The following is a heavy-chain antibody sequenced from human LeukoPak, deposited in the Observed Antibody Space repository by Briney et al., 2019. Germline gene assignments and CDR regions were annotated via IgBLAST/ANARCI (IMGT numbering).Heavy chain of an antibody. V-gene: IGHV5-51*01. Sequence: GESLKISCKGSGYIFTNKWIGWVRQMPGKGLEWMGIIYPGDSDTRYSPSFEGQVTISVDKSISAAYLQWSSLKASDTAMYYCARQTRDGSGSRGYSFDFWGQGALVTVSS. CDR3: ARQTRDGSGSRGYSFDF. CDR1: GYIFTNKW. CDR2: IYPGDSDT. D-gene: IGHD3-10*01. J-gene: IGHJ4*02.